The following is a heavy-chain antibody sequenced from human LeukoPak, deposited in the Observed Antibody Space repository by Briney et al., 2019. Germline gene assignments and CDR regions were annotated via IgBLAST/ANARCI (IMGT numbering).Heavy chain of an antibody. J-gene: IGHJ5*02. CDR1: GCSISRSGYS. D-gene: IGHD3-22*01. CDR2: IYYTGST. CDR3: ARGGDSSGYEGRFDP. Sequence: SETLSLTCAVSGCSISRSGYSWSWIRQPPGKGLVWLGYIYYTGSTYYNPSLKSRLTISLDTSKNQFSLELSSVTAADTAVYYCARGGDSSGYEGRFDPWGQGTLVTVSS. V-gene: IGHV4-30-4*07.